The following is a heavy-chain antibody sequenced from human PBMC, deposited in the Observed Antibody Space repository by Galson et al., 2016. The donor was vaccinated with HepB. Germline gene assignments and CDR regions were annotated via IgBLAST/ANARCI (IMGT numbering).Heavy chain of an antibody. CDR2: ITRSGDSV. D-gene: IGHD6-13*01. Sequence: SLRLSCAASGFSFSDYRMTWIRQAPGKGLEWLSYITRSGDSVFYAPSVKGRFTVSRDNAKRSLYLEIHNLRDEDTAVYYCTRENPAAYDYWGQGTLVAVSS. J-gene: IGHJ4*02. CDR3: TRENPAAYDY. CDR1: GFSFSDYR. V-gene: IGHV3-11*01.